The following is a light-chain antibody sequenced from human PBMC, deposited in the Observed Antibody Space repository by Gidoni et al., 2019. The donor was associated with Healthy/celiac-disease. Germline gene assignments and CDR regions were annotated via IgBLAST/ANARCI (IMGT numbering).Light chain of an antibody. CDR1: SSNIGNNY. V-gene: IGLV1-51*02. Sequence: QSVLTQPPSVSAAPVQKVTISCSGSSSNIGNNYVSWYQQLPGTAPKLLIYENNKRTSGIPDRFSGSKSGTSATLGSTGLQTGDEADYYCGTWDSSLSAVVFGGGTKLTVL. CDR2: ENN. CDR3: GTWDSSLSAVV. J-gene: IGLJ2*01.